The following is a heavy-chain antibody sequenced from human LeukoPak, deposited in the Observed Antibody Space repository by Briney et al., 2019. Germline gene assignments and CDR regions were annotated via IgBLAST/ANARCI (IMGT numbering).Heavy chain of an antibody. CDR3: ARDFSGYSCGNYYYYMDV. CDR1: GGSISSGGYY. D-gene: IGHD5-18*01. Sequence: SETLSLTCTVSGGSISSGGYYWSWIRQPPGKGLEWIGYIYHSGSTYYNPSLKSRVTISVDRSKNQFSLKLSSVTAADTAVYYCARDFSGYSCGNYYYYMDVWGKGTTVTVSS. V-gene: IGHV4-30-2*01. J-gene: IGHJ6*03. CDR2: IYHSGST.